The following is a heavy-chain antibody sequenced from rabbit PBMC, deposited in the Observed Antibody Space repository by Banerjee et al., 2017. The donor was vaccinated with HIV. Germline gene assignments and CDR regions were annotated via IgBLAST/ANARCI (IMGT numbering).Heavy chain of an antibody. D-gene: IGHD1-1*01. CDR1: GFDFSSYG. CDR3: ARRYSDGGYYRDL. CDR2: IYAGKGTT. J-gene: IGHJ6*01. Sequence: QEQLVESGGGLVQPGGSLKLSCVASGFDFSSYGVGWVRQAPGKGLEWIGIIYAGKGTTDYASWVNGRFTISSDNAQNTVDLQMNSLTAADTATYFCARRYSDGGYYRDLWGPGTLVTVS. V-gene: IGHV1S47*01.